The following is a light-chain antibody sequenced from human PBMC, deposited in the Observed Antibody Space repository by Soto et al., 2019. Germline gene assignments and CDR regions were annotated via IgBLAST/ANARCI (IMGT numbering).Light chain of an antibody. Sequence: SALTQPASVSGSPGQSITISCTGTSSDVGGYNYVSWYQQHPGNAPKLMIYEVSNRPSGVSNRFSGSKSGNTASLTISGLQAEDEADYYCSSYTSSSPYVFGTGTKVTVL. CDR1: SSDVGGYNY. CDR2: EVS. CDR3: SSYTSSSPYV. V-gene: IGLV2-14*01. J-gene: IGLJ1*01.